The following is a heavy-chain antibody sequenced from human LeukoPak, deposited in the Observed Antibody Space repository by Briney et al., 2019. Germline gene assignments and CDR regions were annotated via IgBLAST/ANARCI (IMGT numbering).Heavy chain of an antibody. D-gene: IGHD1-20*01. CDR1: GYSISSGYY. Sequence: SETLSLTCTVSGYSISSGYYWGWIRQPPGKGLEWIGSIYHSGSTYYNPSLKSRVTISVDTSKNQFSLKLSSVTAADTAVYYCARGTNWNADAFDIWGQGTMVTVSS. CDR3: ARGTNWNADAFDI. J-gene: IGHJ3*02. CDR2: IYHSGST. V-gene: IGHV4-38-2*02.